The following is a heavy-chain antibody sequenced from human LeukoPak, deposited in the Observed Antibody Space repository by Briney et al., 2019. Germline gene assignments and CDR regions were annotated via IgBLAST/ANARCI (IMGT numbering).Heavy chain of an antibody. CDR1: GGTFSSYA. V-gene: IGHV1-69*06. CDR2: IIPIFGTA. CDR3: ARGRPTTSIVAAGVNRFDP. Sequence: SVKVSCKASGGTFSSYAISWVRQAPGQGLEWMGGIIPIFGTANYAQKFQGRVTITADKSTSTAYMELSSLRSEDTAVYYCARGRPTTSIVAAGVNRFDPWGQGTLVTVSS. J-gene: IGHJ5*02. D-gene: IGHD6-13*01.